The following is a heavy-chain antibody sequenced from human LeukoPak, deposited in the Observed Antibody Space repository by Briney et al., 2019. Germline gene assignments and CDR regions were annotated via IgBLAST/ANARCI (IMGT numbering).Heavy chain of an antibody. CDR1: GFSLSTSGVG. Sequence: MAPGPTLVNPTQTLTLTCTFSGFSLSTSGVGVGWIRQPPGKALEWLALIYWDDDKRYSPSLKSRLTITKDTSKNQVVLTMTNMDPVDTATYYCAHRLDYYDSSGYSEGFDYWGQGTLVTVSS. CDR3: AHRLDYYDSSGYSEGFDY. CDR2: IYWDDDK. J-gene: IGHJ4*02. D-gene: IGHD3-22*01. V-gene: IGHV2-5*02.